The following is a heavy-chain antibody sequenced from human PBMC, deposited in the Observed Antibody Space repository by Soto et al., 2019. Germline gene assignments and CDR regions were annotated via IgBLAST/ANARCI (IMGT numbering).Heavy chain of an antibody. V-gene: IGHV4-34*01. CDR2: INHTGTT. D-gene: IGHD3-22*01. J-gene: IGHJ4*02. CDR1: GGSFSGHS. Sequence: SETLSLTCAVYGGSFSGHSWTWIRQPPGKGLEWIGEINHTGTTNQNPALKSRISISLDTSKKQFSLKLRSVTAADTAVYYCVRGITVKVANQRDAPEKYSLDSWGQGTQVTVSS. CDR3: VRGITVKVANQRDAPEKYSLDS.